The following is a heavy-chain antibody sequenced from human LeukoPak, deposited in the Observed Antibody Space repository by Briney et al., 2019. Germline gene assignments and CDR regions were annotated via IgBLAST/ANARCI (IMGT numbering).Heavy chain of an antibody. D-gene: IGHD3-22*01. J-gene: IGHJ2*01. Sequence: SQTLSLTCTVSGVSISSGDYYWSWIRQPPGKGLEWNGYIYYSGSTYYNPSLKSRVTISVDTSKNQFSLKLSSVTAADTAVYYCARDRYYYDSSGYAPLWYFDLWGRGTLVTVSS. V-gene: IGHV4-30-4*01. CDR3: ARDRYYYDSSGYAPLWYFDL. CDR2: IYYSGST. CDR1: GVSISSGDYY.